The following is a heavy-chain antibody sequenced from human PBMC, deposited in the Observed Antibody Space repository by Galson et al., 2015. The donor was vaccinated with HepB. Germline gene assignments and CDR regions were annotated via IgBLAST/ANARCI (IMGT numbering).Heavy chain of an antibody. CDR3: ARVRAAAGKVEYFDY. V-gene: IGHV3-13*04. J-gene: IGHJ4*02. CDR2: IGTAGDT. D-gene: IGHD6-13*01. CDR1: GFTFSSYD. Sequence: SLRLSCAASGFTFSSYDMHWVRQATGKGLEWVSAIGTAGDTYYPGSVKGRFTISRENAKNSLYLQMDSLRAGDTAVYYCARVRAAAGKVEYFDYWGQGTLVTVSS.